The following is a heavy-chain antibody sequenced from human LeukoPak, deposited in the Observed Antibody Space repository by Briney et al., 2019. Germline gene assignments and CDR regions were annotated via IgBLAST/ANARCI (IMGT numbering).Heavy chain of an antibody. CDR3: AREGVWRQQLVDYYYGMDV. CDR1: GVTFSSYW. D-gene: IGHD6-13*01. J-gene: IGHJ6*02. V-gene: IGHV3-74*01. Sequence: GGSLRLSCAASGVTFSSYWMHWVRQAPGKGLVWVSRINSDGSSTSYADSVKGRFTISRDNAKNTLYLQMNSLRAEDTAVYYCAREGVWRQQLVDYYYGMDVWGQGTTVTVSS. CDR2: INSDGSST.